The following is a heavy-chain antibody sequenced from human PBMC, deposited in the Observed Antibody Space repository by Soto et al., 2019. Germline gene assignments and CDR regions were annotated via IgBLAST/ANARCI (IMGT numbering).Heavy chain of an antibody. J-gene: IGHJ4*02. Sequence: PGGSLRLSCAASGFIFSYYAMHWVRQAPGKGLQWVAVSSYDGRNKFYADSVKGRITISRDNSKNMLYLEMNSLRAEDTAVYYCXKDPLREGSGWPYYFDYWGQGTLVTVSS. V-gene: IGHV3-30*04. D-gene: IGHD6-19*01. CDR3: XKDPLREGSGWPYYFDY. CDR2: SSYDGRNK. CDR1: GFIFSYYA.